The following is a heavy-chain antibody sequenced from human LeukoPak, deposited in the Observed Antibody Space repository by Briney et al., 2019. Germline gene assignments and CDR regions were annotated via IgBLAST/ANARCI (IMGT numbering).Heavy chain of an antibody. Sequence: GGSLRLSCAASGFTFDDYAMHWVRQAPGKGLEWVSGISWNSGSIGYADSVKGRFTISRDNAKNSLYLQMNSLRAEDTALYYCAIGLAKERWGQGTLVTVSS. J-gene: IGHJ4*02. CDR1: GFTFDDYA. CDR2: ISWNSGSI. CDR3: AIGLAKER. V-gene: IGHV3-9*01. D-gene: IGHD1-26*01.